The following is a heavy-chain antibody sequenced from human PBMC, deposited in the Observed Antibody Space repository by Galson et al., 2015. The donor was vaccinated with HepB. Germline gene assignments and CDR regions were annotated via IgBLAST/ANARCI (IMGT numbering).Heavy chain of an antibody. V-gene: IGHV4-39*07. Sequence: ETLSLTCTVSGSSISSTSFYWGWIRQPPGKGLEWIGSVYNTGRTHYNPSLKSRVTISVDTSKNEFSLKLSPVTAADTAIYYCARDVSGGWPMAYWGQGPLATVPS. D-gene: IGHD3-10*01. CDR3: ARDVSGGWPMAY. CDR2: VYNTGRT. CDR1: GSSISSTSFY. J-gene: IGHJ4*02.